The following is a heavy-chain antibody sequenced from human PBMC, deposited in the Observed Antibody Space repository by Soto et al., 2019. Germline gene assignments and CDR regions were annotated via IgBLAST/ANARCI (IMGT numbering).Heavy chain of an antibody. Sequence: QVQLVQSGAAVKKPGASVKVSCKASGYTFTSYGFTWVRQAPGQGLEWRGWISAYNGNTNYAQKLQGRVTMTTDTSPSTAYMELRSLRSDDTAVYYCASYHLNSYYYGMDVWGQGTTVTVSS. J-gene: IGHJ6*02. CDR1: GYTFTSYG. CDR3: ASYHLNSYYYGMDV. CDR2: ISAYNGNT. V-gene: IGHV1-18*01.